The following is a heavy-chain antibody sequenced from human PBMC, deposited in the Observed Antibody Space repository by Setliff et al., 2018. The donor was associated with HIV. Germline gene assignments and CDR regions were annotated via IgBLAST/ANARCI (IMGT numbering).Heavy chain of an antibody. V-gene: IGHV3-30*02. CDR2: IRYDGSNK. J-gene: IGHJ4*02. CDR3: ATIVESSGYHGGNYFDF. Sequence: PGGSLRLPCAASGFIFSSYGMHWVRQAPGKGLEWVAFIRYDGSNKYYADSVKGRFTIFRDNSKNTLYLQMNSLRAEDTAVYYCATIVESSGYHGGNYFDFWGRGSLVTVSS. D-gene: IGHD3-22*01. CDR1: GFIFSSYG.